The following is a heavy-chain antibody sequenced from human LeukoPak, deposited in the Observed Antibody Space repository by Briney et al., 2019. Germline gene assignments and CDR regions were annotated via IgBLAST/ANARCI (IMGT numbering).Heavy chain of an antibody. CDR1: GFTFSSYG. V-gene: IGHV3-33*01. Sequence: GGSLRLSCAASGFTFSSYGMHWVRQAPGKGLEWVAVIWYGGSNKYYADSVKGRFTISRGNSKNTLYLQMNSLRAEDTAVYYCARESGYYDSSGFDYWGQGTLVTVSS. D-gene: IGHD3-22*01. CDR2: IWYGGSNK. CDR3: ARESGYYDSSGFDY. J-gene: IGHJ4*02.